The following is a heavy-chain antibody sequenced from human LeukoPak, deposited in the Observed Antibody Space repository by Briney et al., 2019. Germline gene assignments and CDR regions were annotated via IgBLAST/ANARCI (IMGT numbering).Heavy chain of an antibody. CDR2: IYSGGST. J-gene: IGHJ4*02. V-gene: IGHV3-53*01. Sequence: GGSLRLSCVVSGFTVSNNYMSWVRQAPRKGLEWVSLIYSGGSTYYADSVKGRFTISRDNSKNTLYLQMNSLRAEDTAVYYCAKDLEGYSYGFPRQSPTFDYWGQGTLVTVSS. CDR1: GFTVSNNY. CDR3: AKDLEGYSYGFPRQSPTFDY. D-gene: IGHD5-18*01.